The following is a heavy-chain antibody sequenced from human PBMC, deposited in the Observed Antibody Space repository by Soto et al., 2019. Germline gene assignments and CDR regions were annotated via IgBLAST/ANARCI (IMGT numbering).Heavy chain of an antibody. CDR3: ARNNNHDAFDI. D-gene: IGHD1-1*01. J-gene: IGHJ3*02. CDR2: INPNSGGT. Sequence: ASLKVSCKASGYTFISYDISWLRQATGQGPEWMGWINPNSGGTSYAQKFQGRVTKSRDTSISTAYMELSRLRSDDTAVYYCARNNNHDAFDIWGQGTTVTVSS. CDR1: GYTFISYD. V-gene: IGHV1-8*01.